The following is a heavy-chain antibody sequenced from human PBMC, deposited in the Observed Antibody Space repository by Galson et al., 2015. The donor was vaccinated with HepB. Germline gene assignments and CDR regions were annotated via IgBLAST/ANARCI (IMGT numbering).Heavy chain of an antibody. J-gene: IGHJ4*02. D-gene: IGHD6-13*01. V-gene: IGHV1-24*01. Sequence: SVKVSCKVSGYTLTELSMHWVRQAPGKGLEWMGGFDPEDGETIYAQKFQGRVTMTEDTSTDTAYMELSSLRSEDTAVYYCATDSVGLSYSSSWYGYDYWGQGTLVTVSS. CDR1: GYTLTELS. CDR2: FDPEDGET. CDR3: ATDSVGLSYSSSWYGYDY.